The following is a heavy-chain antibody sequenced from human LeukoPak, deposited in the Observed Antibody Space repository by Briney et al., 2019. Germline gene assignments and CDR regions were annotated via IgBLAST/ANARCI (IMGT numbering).Heavy chain of an antibody. D-gene: IGHD3-22*01. CDR1: GFACSNFD. CDR2: IGRTPTYI. V-gene: IGHV3-21*01. J-gene: IGHJ6*02. Sequence: GGSLTLSCAASGFACSNFDMLWVRQSSGKGPEWVSSIGRTPTYIYYADSVKARFTISRDNAKDSLYLQMNSLRAEDTAVYYCARLTAYNHDYSGRYGLDVSGQGTTVTVSS. CDR3: ARLTAYNHDYSGRYGLDV.